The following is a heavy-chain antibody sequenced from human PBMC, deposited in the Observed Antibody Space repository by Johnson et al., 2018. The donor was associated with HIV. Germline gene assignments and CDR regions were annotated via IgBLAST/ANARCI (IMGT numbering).Heavy chain of an antibody. V-gene: IGHV3-23*04. CDR3: AKAIDSSGYFYADAFDI. D-gene: IGHD3-22*01. CDR1: GFSFSNYA. J-gene: IGHJ3*02. Sequence: VQLVESGGGLVQPGGSLRLSCAASGFSFSNYAMSWVRQCPGKGLEWVSAITGSGTNTYYADSVKGRFTISRDNSKNTLYVQMNSLRAEDTAVYYCAKAIDSSGYFYADAFDIWGQGTMVTVSS. CDR2: ITGSGTNT.